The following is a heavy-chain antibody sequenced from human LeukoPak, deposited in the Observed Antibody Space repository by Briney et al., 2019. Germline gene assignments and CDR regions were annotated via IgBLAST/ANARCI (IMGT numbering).Heavy chain of an antibody. J-gene: IGHJ4*02. Sequence: ASVKVSCKTSGYTFTSHGINWLRQAPGQGLEWMGWISVYNAHTNYAPKFQGRVTMTKDTSTSTEYMELRSLRSDDTAVYYCAREGDYYDSSRNLGFWGQGTLVTVSS. CDR2: ISVYNAHT. CDR3: AREGDYYDSSRNLGF. V-gene: IGHV1-18*01. D-gene: IGHD3-22*01. CDR1: GYTFTSHG.